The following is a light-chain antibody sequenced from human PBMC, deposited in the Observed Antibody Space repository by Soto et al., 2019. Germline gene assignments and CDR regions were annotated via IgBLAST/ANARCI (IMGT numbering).Light chain of an antibody. J-gene: IGKJ1*01. CDR2: GVS. CDR3: QQYNDWPRT. V-gene: IGKV3-15*01. CDR1: QSVSNN. Sequence: EVVMTQSPATLSVSPGERATLSCRASQSVSNNLAWYQQKPGQAPKLLVYGVSTRATDIPPRFSGSGSGTEFTLAISSLQSEDFAIDYCQQYNDWPRTFGQGTKVEIK.